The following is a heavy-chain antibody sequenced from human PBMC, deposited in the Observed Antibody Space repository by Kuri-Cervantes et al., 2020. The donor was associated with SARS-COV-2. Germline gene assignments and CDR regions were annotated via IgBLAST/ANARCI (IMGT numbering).Heavy chain of an antibody. CDR1: GFTFGDYA. V-gene: IGHV3-23*01. CDR2: ISGSGSNT. CDR3: ARDESYGFWREPFDY. Sequence: GGSLRLSCVGSGFTFGDYAMSWVRQSPGKGLEWVSAISGSGSNTYYADSVKGRFIISRDNSKNTLYLQMDSLRADDTAVYFCARDESYGFWREPFDYWGQGTPVTVS. J-gene: IGHJ4*02. D-gene: IGHD3/OR15-3a*01.